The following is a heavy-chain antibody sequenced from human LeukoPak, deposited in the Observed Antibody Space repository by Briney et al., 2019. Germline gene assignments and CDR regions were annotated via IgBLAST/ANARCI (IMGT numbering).Heavy chain of an antibody. J-gene: IGHJ4*02. CDR3: AKVQYYYYDSSGYSPALDY. CDR2: ISVSGGST. D-gene: IGHD3-22*01. CDR1: GFTFSSYA. Sequence: GGSLRLSCAASGFTFSSYAMSWVRQAPGEGLEWVSAISVSGGSTYYADSVKGRFTISRDNSKNTLYLQMNSLRAEDTAVYYCAKVQYYYYDSSGYSPALDYWGQGTLDTVSS. V-gene: IGHV3-23*01.